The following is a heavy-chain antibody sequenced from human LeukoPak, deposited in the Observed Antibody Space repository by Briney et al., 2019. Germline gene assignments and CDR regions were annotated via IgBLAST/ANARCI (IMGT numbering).Heavy chain of an antibody. V-gene: IGHV3-7*03. Sequence: GGSLRLSCAASGFAFISYWMTWVRQAPGKGLEWVANIKQDGSEKYYVDSVKGRFTISRDNTKNSLYLQVNSLRVEDTAVYYCARDWELIYWGQGTLVTVSS. J-gene: IGHJ4*02. CDR2: IKQDGSEK. CDR3: ARDWELIY. D-gene: IGHD1-26*01. CDR1: GFAFISYW.